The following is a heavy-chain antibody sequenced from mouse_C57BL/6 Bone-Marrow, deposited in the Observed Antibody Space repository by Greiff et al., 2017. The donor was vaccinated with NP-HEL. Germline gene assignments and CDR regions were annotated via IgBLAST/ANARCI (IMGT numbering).Heavy chain of an antibody. D-gene: IGHD2-3*01. CDR1: GYTFTSYW. CDR3: AIRTDGYYGDY. V-gene: IGHV1-74*01. CDR2: FHPSDSDT. J-gene: IGHJ2*01. Sequence: QVQLQQPGAELVKPGASVKVSCKASGYTFTSYWMHWVKQRPGQGLEWIGRFHPSDSDTNYNQKFKGKATLTVDKSSSTAYMQLSSLTSEDSAVYYCAIRTDGYYGDYWGQGTTLTVSS.